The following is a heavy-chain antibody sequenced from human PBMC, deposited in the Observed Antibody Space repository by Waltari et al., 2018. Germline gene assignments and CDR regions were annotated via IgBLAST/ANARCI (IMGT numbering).Heavy chain of an antibody. V-gene: IGHV4-59*01. CDR1: GGSIRSYF. CDR3: ASGPLYYYYIDV. Sequence: VQLQESGSGLVKPSETLSLTCAVSGGSIRSYFWSWIRQPPGKGLEWIGYIYSTGITSYNPSLKSRVTISVDTSNNQFSLKLGSVTAADTAVYYCASGPLYYYYIDVWGKGTTVTVSS. CDR2: IYSTGIT. J-gene: IGHJ6*03.